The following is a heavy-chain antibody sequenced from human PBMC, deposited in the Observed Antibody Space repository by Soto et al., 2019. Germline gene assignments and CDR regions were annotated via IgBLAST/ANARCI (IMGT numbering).Heavy chain of an antibody. CDR2: IYWDDDK. D-gene: IGHD3-22*01. J-gene: IGHJ5*02. Sequence: GSGPTLVKPTQTLTLTCTFSGFSLSTSGVGVGWIRQPPGKALEWLALIYWDDDKRYSPSLKSRLTITKDTSKNQVVLTMTNMDPVDTATYYCAHSGGERSFYYDSSRYKGPIHPWGQAILVSGSS. V-gene: IGHV2-5*02. CDR3: AHSGGERSFYYDSSRYKGPIHP. CDR1: GFSLSTSGVG.